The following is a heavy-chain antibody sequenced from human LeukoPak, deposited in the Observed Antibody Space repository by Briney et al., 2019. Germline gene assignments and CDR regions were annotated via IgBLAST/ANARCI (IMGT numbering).Heavy chain of an antibody. CDR3: ARDWGSSGSFDY. CDR2: IIPILGIA. J-gene: IGHJ4*02. V-gene: IGHV1-69*04. CDR1: GGTFSSYA. Sequence: ASVKVSCKASGGTFSSYAISWVRQAPGQGLEWMGRIIPILGIANYAQKFQGRVTITADKSTSTAYMELSSRRSEDTAVYYCARDWGSSGSFDYWGQGTLVTVSS. D-gene: IGHD3-22*01.